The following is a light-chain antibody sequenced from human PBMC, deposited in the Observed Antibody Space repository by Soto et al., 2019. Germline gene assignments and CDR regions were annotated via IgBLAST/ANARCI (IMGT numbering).Light chain of an antibody. Sequence: EIVLTQSPGTLSLSPGERATLSCRASQSLSRTYLAWYQQNPGQAPRLLIYGASSTATGLPDRLGGSAYGTDSTPTISRLAPEDFAVYFCQQHARSPRTFGEGTKVEIK. CDR2: GAS. CDR1: QSLSRTY. CDR3: QQHARSPRT. V-gene: IGKV3-20*01. J-gene: IGKJ1*01.